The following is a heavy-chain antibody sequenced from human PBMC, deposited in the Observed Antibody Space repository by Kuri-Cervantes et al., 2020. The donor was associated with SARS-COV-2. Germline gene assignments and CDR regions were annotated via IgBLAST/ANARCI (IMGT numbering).Heavy chain of an antibody. J-gene: IGHJ4*02. Sequence: ASVKVSCKASGYTFTSYGISWVRQAPGQGLEWMGWISAYNGNTNYAQKFQGRVTITTDESTSTAYMELSSLRSEDTAVYYCARGQQLVLLDYWGQGTLVTVSS. V-gene: IGHV1-18*01. CDR1: GYTFTSYG. D-gene: IGHD6-13*01. CDR2: ISAYNGNT. CDR3: ARGQQLVLLDY.